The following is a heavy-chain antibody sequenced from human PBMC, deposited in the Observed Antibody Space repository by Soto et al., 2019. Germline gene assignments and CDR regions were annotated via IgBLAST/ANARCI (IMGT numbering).Heavy chain of an antibody. J-gene: IGHJ4*02. Sequence: SETLSLTCTVSGGSISSCDYYWSWIRQPPGKGLEWIGYIYYSGSTYYNPSLKSRVTISVDTSKNQFSLKLSSVTAADTAVYYCARGTVSYYFDYWGQGTLVTVSS. CDR3: ARGTVSYYFDY. CDR1: GGSISSCDYY. V-gene: IGHV4-30-4*01. D-gene: IGHD4-4*01. CDR2: IYYSGST.